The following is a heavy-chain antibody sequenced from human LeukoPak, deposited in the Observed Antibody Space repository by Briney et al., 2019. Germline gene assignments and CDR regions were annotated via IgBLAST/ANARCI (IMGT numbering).Heavy chain of an antibody. J-gene: IGHJ4*02. CDR1: GYSFTSYW. Sequence: GESLRISCKGSGYSFTSYWISWVRQMPGKGLEWMGRIDPSDSYTNYSPSFQGHVTISADKSISTAYLQWNSLKASDTAMYYCARQPQYYYGSGSYYPDYWGQGTLVTVSS. D-gene: IGHD3-10*01. CDR2: IDPSDSYT. V-gene: IGHV5-10-1*01. CDR3: ARQPQYYYGSGSYYPDY.